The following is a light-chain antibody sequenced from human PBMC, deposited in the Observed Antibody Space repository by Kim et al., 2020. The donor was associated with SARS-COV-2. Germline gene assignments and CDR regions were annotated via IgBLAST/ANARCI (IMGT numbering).Light chain of an antibody. CDR2: DAS. CDR3: QQYDNYPRP. J-gene: IGKJ2*01. CDR1: QDISNY. Sequence: DIQMTKSPSSLSATVGDRVTITCQASQDISNYLEWYQQKPGKAPKSLIYDASNLETGVPSKFSGSGSGTDFTFTISSLQPEDIATYYCQQYDNYPRPSVQGTKLEI. V-gene: IGKV1-33*01.